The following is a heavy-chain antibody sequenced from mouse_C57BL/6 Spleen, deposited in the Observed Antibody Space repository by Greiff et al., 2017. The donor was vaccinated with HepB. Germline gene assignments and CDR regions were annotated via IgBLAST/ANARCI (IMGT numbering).Heavy chain of an antibody. CDR2: IDPETGGT. CDR1: GYTFTDYE. V-gene: IGHV1-15*01. CDR3: TLYYGSSREFAY. D-gene: IGHD1-1*01. J-gene: IGHJ3*01. Sequence: QVHVKQSGAELVRPGASVTLSCKASGYTFTDYEMHWVKQTPVHGLEWIGAIDPETGGTAYNQKFKGKAILTADKSSSTAYMELRSLTSEDSAVYYCTLYYGSSREFAYWGQGTLVTVSA.